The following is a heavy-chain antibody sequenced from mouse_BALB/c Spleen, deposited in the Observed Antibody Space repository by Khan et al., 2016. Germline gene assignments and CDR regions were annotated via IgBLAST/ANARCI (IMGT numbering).Heavy chain of an antibody. Sequence: QVQLKQSGAELVKAGASVKMSCKASGYTFTSYWMHWVKQRLEQGLEWFAETNPTNGRTYYHEKFKSKATLTVDKSSSTAYMLLSGARFEDSAVYYCARIKKIVATYFDYWGQGTTLTVSS. V-gene: IGHV1S81*02. D-gene: IGHD1-1*01. CDR2: TNPTNGRT. CDR3: ARIKKIVATYFDY. CDR1: GYTFTSYW. J-gene: IGHJ2*01.